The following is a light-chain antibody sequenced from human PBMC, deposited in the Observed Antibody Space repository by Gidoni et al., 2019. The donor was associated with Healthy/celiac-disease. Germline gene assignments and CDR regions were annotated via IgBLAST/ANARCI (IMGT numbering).Light chain of an antibody. Sequence: DIQMNQSPSSLSASVGDRVTITCQASQDISNYLNWYQQKPGKAPKLLIYDASNLETGVPSRFSGSGSGTDFTFTISSLQPEDIATYYCQQYDNLPPLTFGGGTNVEIK. V-gene: IGKV1-33*01. CDR2: DAS. CDR1: QDISNY. J-gene: IGKJ4*01. CDR3: QQYDNLPPLT.